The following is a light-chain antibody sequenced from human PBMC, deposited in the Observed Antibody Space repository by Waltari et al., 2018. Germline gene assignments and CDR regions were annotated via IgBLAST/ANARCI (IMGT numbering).Light chain of an antibody. V-gene: IGKV1-39*01. J-gene: IGKJ1*01. CDR2: DAS. CDR3: QQTYTTPRT. Sequence: DIQMTQSPSSLSASVEDRVTITCRASQKISSYLNWYQQKPGTAPRLLIYDASRLQSGVPSGFSGSGSGTDFTLTISSLQPEDFGTYYCQQTYTTPRTFGQGTKVETK. CDR1: QKISSY.